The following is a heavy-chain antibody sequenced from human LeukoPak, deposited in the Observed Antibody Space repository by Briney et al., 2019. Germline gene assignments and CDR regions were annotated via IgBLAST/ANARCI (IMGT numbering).Heavy chain of an antibody. CDR2: INHSGST. D-gene: IGHD1-14*01. J-gene: IGHJ4*02. Sequence: SETLSLTCAVYGGSFSGYYWSWIRQPPGKGLEWIGEINHSGSTNYNPSLKSRVTISVDTSKNQFSLKLSSVTAADTAVYYCARGTGDYWGQGTLVTVSS. V-gene: IGHV4-34*01. CDR3: ARGTGDY. CDR1: GGSFSGYY.